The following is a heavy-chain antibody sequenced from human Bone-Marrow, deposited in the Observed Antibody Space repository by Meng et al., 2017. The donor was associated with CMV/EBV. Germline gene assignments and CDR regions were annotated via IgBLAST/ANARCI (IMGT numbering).Heavy chain of an antibody. J-gene: IGHJ6*02. V-gene: IGHV3-66*01. CDR3: ARGGYDFWSGYYHRSPLDV. D-gene: IGHD3-3*01. Sequence: GESLKISCAASGFTFSSYAMSWVRQAPGKGLEWVSVIYSGGSTYYADSVKGRFTISRDNAKNSLYLQMNSLRAEDTAVYYCARGGYDFWSGYYHRSPLDVWGQGTTVTVSS. CDR2: IYSGGST. CDR1: GFTFSSYA.